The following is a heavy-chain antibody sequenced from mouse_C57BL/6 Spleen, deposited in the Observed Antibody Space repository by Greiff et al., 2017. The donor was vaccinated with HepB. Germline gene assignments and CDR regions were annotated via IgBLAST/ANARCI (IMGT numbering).Heavy chain of an antibody. CDR3: ASNYYGSSYYFDY. CDR1: GYSFTDYN. J-gene: IGHJ2*01. D-gene: IGHD1-1*01. V-gene: IGHV1-39*01. CDR2: INPNYGTT. Sequence: EVQLQQSGPELVKPGASVKISCKASGYSFTDYNMNWVKQSNGKSLEWIGVINPNYGTTSYNQKFKGKATLTVDQSSSTAYMQLNSLTSEDSTVYYCASNYYGSSYYFDYWGQGTTLTVSS.